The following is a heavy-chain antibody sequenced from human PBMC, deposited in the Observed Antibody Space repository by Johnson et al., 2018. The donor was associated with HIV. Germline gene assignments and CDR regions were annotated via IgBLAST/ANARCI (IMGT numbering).Heavy chain of an antibody. CDR2: IQFDGSHK. J-gene: IGHJ3*02. D-gene: IGHD4-11*01. Sequence: QVQLVESGGGVVQPGGSLRLSCAASGFTFNNYGMHWVRQSPGKGLEWVAFIQFDGSHKYSADFVKGRFTISRDTSKKSVFLQMNSLRPEDTAVYYCAKETRDSRSAFDIWGQGTLVTVSS. CDR1: GFTFNNYG. V-gene: IGHV3-30*02. CDR3: AKETRDSRSAFDI.